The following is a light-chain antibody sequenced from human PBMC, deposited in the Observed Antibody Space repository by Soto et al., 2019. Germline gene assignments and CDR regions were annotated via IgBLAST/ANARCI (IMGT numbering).Light chain of an antibody. V-gene: IGKV3-20*01. J-gene: IGKJ1*01. CDR3: QQYSSVWT. CDR2: GAT. Sequence: EIVLTQSPGTLSLSPGERATLSCRASQSFSSNYLAWYQQKPGQAPRILIYGATTRATGIPDRFSGSESGTDFTLTIGRLEPEDSAVYYCQQYSSVWTFGQGTKVDIK. CDR1: QSFSSNY.